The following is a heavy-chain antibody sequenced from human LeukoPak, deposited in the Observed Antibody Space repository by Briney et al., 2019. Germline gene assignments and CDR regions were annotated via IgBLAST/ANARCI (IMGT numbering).Heavy chain of an antibody. CDR3: ARDLSRSIDY. CDR1: GFTFSSYS. Sequence: GGSLRLSCAASGFTFSSYSMNWVRQAPGKGLEWVSSISSSSSYIYYADSVKGRLTISRDNARNSLYLQMNSLRAEDTAVYCCARDLSRSIDYWGQGTLVTVSS. V-gene: IGHV3-21*01. D-gene: IGHD1-26*01. J-gene: IGHJ4*02. CDR2: ISSSSSYI.